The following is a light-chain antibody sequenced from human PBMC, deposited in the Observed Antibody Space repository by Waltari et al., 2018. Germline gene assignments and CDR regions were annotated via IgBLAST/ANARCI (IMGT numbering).Light chain of an antibody. CDR1: KSLVSSDGTTY. J-gene: IGKJ1*01. Sequence: DAAMTQSPLSPPATLAQSASTSSTTSKSLVSSDGTTYFYWLQQRPGQSPRRLVYEVSHRDSGVPDRFSGSGSGTDFTLRISRVEAEDVGVYCCMQGTRWPWTFGQGTKVEIK. V-gene: IGKV2-30*01. CDR3: MQGTRWPWT. CDR2: EVS.